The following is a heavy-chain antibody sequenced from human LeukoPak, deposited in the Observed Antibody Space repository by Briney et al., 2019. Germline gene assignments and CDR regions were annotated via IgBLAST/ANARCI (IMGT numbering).Heavy chain of an antibody. D-gene: IGHD6-13*01. CDR3: ARGSLGAAAEIDF. J-gene: IGHJ4*02. Sequence: SETLSLTCTVSGGSISSYYWSWIRQPPGKGLEWIGYIYYSGNTNYNPSLKSRVNISLDTSKNRFSLKLRSVTAADTAVYYCARGSLGAAAEIDFWGQGTLVTVSS. CDR2: IYYSGNT. V-gene: IGHV4-59*01. CDR1: GGSISSYY.